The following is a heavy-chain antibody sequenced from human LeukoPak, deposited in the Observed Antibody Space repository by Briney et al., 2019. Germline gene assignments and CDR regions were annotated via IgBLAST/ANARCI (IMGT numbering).Heavy chain of an antibody. CDR3: ARQSCDYSYYYYMDV. V-gene: IGHV5-51*01. CDR1: GYSFTSYW. Sequence: GASLKISCKGSGYSFTSYWIGWVRQLPGKGLEWLGIIYPGDSDTRSSTSFQGQATISADKSISTAYLQWSSLKASDTAMYYCARQSCDYSYYYYMDVWGKGTTVTISS. CDR2: IYPGDSDT. J-gene: IGHJ6*03. D-gene: IGHD2-21*01.